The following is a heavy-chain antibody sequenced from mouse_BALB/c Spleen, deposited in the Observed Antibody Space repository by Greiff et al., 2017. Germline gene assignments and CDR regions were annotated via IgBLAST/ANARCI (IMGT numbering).Heavy chain of an antibody. CDR2: ISSGGST. V-gene: IGHV5-6-5*01. J-gene: IGHJ3*01. Sequence: VMLVESGGGLVKPGGSLKLSCAASGFTFSSYAMSWVRQTPEKRLEWVASISSGGSTYYPDSVKGRFTISRDNARNILYLQMSSLRSEDTAMYYCARGRGYYGDAWFAYWGQGTLVTVSA. CDR3: ARGRGYYGDAWFAY. D-gene: IGHD2-13*01. CDR1: GFTFSSYA.